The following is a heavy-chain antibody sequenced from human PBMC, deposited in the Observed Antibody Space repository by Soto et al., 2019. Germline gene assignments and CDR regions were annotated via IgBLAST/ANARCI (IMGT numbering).Heavy chain of an antibody. J-gene: IGHJ4*02. V-gene: IGHV3-23*01. CDR3: AKDRRAGGNYGFYSDF. D-gene: IGHD1-7*01. CDR2: SSATGAGT. Sequence: EVQLLESGGGLVQPGGSLRLSCAASGFTFSSYGMTWVRQTPGKGLEWVSFSSATGAGTYYPDSVKGRFTISRDNSTNTVYLQMTSLRADDTAVYYCAKDRRAGGNYGFYSDFWGQGALVIVSS. CDR1: GFTFSSYG.